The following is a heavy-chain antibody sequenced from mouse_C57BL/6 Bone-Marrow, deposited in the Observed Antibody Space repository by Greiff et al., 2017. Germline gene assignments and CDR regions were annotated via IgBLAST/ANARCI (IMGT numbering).Heavy chain of an antibody. CDR3: TRSVLFDY. Sequence: QVQLQQSGAELVRPGASVTLSCKASGYTFTDYEMHWVKQTPVHGLEWIGAIDPETGGTAYNQKFKGKAILTAAKSSSTASMELRSLTSEASAVYYCTRSVLFDYWGQGTTLTVSS. D-gene: IGHD1-1*01. CDR2: IDPETGGT. CDR1: GYTFTDYE. V-gene: IGHV1-15*01. J-gene: IGHJ2*01.